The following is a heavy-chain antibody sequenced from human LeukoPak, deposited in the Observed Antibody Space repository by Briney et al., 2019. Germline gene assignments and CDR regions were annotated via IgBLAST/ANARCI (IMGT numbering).Heavy chain of an antibody. J-gene: IGHJ3*02. V-gene: IGHV3-23*01. CDR2: IDGGGRDP. CDR1: GFTFSSYS. Sequence: GGSLRLSCVASGFTFSSYSMSWVRQAPGKGLEWVSGIDGGGRDPSYGGSLKGRFTISRDNSRTTLYLQMYNLRAEDTAVYYCVKHDXGSYKAFDIWGQGTMVTVSS. CDR3: VKHDXGSYKAFDI. D-gene: IGHD4/OR15-4a*01.